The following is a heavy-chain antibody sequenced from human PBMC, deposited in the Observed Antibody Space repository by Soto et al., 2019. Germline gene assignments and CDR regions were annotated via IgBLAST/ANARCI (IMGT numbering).Heavy chain of an antibody. D-gene: IGHD6-13*01. CDR1: GFTFSTYG. J-gene: IGHJ4*02. CDR3: AKEYGSTWIDH. V-gene: IGHV3-30*18. CDR2: MSYDGTKE. Sequence: QVELVESGGGVVQPGRSRRLSCAASGFTFSTYGMHWVRQAPGKGLEWVAAMSYDGTKEYYVDSVKGRFTISRDNSRNTLVLQLNSLRAEDTAVYYCAKEYGSTWIDHWGQGTLVTVSS.